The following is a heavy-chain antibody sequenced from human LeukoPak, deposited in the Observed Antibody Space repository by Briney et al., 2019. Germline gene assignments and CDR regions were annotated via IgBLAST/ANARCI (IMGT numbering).Heavy chain of an antibody. J-gene: IGHJ3*02. D-gene: IGHD3-16*02. CDR2: ISAYNGNT. CDR3: ARDSPFMITFGGIIVIPLDDAFDI. Sequence: ASVKVSCKASGYTFTSYGISWVRQAPGQGLEWMGWISAYNGNTNYAQKLQGRVTMTTDTSTSTAYMELRSLRSDDTAVYYCARDSPFMITFGGIIVIPLDDAFDIWGQGTMVTVSS. CDR1: GYTFTSYG. V-gene: IGHV1-18*01.